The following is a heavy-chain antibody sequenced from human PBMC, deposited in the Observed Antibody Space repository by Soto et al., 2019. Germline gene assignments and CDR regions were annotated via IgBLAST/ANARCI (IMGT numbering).Heavy chain of an antibody. CDR1: GFKFSDYW. Sequence: PGGSLGLSCAASGFKFSDYWMSWVRQAPGKGLEWVGNIKHDTSEAHYADSVKGRFTITRDNIKNFLFLQMRDLRADDTASYYCARDGLLFSGPYRPSRFDYWGLGALVTVPS. D-gene: IGHD3-16*02. CDR3: ARDGLLFSGPYRPSRFDY. CDR2: IKHDTSEA. J-gene: IGHJ4*02. V-gene: IGHV3-7*03.